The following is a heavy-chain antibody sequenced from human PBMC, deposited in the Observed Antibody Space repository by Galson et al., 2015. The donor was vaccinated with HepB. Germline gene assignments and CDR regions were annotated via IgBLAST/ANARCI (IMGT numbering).Heavy chain of an antibody. D-gene: IGHD1-14*01. Sequence: SVKVSCKASGGTFSSYAISWVRQAPGQGLEWMGGIIPIFGTANYAQKFQGRVTITADESTSTAYMELSSLRSEDTAVYYCARKVPRVGWFDPWGQGTLVTVSS. CDR2: IIPIFGTA. J-gene: IGHJ5*02. CDR1: GGTFSSYA. CDR3: ARKVPRVGWFDP. V-gene: IGHV1-69*13.